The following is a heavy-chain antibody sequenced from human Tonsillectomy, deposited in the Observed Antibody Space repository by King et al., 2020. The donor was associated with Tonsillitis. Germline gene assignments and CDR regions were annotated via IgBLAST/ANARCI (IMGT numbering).Heavy chain of an antibody. Sequence: QLVQSGAEVKKPGASVKVSCKASGYTFTSYGISWVRQAPGQGLEWMGWISAYNGNTNYAQKLQGRVTMTTDTSTSTAYMELRSLRSDGTAVYYCACHPMYYDILTGYYTDWGQGTLVTVSS. D-gene: IGHD3-9*01. CDR1: GYTFTSYG. J-gene: IGHJ4*02. CDR3: ACHPMYYDILTGYYTD. V-gene: IGHV1-18*01. CDR2: ISAYNGNT.